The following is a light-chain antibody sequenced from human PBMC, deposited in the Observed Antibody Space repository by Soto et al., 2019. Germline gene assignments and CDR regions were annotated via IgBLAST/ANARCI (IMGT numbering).Light chain of an antibody. Sequence: EIVLTQSPGTLSVSPGERATLSCRASQTISSSYLAWYRPKPGQATSLLIYGTSSKATGIPDRFSGSWSGTDFALTISRLEPEDSAIDYCQQYGSWTFGQGTKVEIK. CDR1: QTISSSY. CDR3: QQYGSWT. J-gene: IGKJ1*01. V-gene: IGKV3-20*01. CDR2: GTS.